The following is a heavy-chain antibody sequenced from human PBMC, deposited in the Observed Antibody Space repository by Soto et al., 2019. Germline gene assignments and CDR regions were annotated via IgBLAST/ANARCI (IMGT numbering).Heavy chain of an antibody. CDR1: GYSFTSYW. CDR2: IYPGDSDT. D-gene: IGHD3-22*01. CDR3: ARHGQRLYYYDSSGYNI. Sequence: GESLKISCKGSGYSFTSYWIGWVRQMPGKGLEWMGIIYPGDSDTRYSPSFQGQVTISADKSISTAYLQWSSLKASDTAMYYCARHGQRLYYYDSSGYNIWGQGTLVTVSS. J-gene: IGHJ4*02. V-gene: IGHV5-51*01.